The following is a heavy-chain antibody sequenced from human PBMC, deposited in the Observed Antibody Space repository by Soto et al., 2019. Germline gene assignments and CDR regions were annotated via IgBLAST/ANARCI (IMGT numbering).Heavy chain of an antibody. CDR3: ARDWHLLRLGELSFILDY. CDR1: GFTFSSYG. D-gene: IGHD3-16*02. Sequence: GSLRLSCAASGFTFSSYGMHWVRQAPGKGLEWVAVIWYDGSNKYYADSVKGRFTISRDNSKNTLYLQMNSLRAEDTAVYYCARDWHLLRLGELSFILDYWGQGTLVTVSS. J-gene: IGHJ4*02. V-gene: IGHV3-33*01. CDR2: IWYDGSNK.